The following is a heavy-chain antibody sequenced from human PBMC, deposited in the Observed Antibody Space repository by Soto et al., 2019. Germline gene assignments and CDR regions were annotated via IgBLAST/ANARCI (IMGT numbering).Heavy chain of an antibody. CDR2: IKQDGSEK. J-gene: IGHJ3*02. Sequence: GGSLRLSCAASGFTFSSYWMSWVRQAPGKGLEWVANIKQDGSEKYNVDSVNGRFTISRDNAKNSLYLQMNRLRAEDTGVYDCERDRAYCGGDCYVGDALDIWGQGTMVTVSS. CDR1: GFTFSSYW. CDR3: ERDRAYCGGDCYVGDALDI. D-gene: IGHD2-21*02. V-gene: IGHV3-7*03.